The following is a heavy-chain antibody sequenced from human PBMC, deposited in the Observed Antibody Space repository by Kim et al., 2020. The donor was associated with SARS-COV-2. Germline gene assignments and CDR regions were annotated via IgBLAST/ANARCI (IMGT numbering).Heavy chain of an antibody. CDR2: IIPIFGTA. Sequence: SVKVSCKASGGTFSSYAISWVRQAPGQGLEWMGGIIPIFGTANYAQKFQGRVTITADESTSTAYMELSSLRSEDTAVYYCARALVPAAMFAFDIWGQGTMVTVSS. CDR1: GGTFSSYA. CDR3: ARALVPAAMFAFDI. V-gene: IGHV1-69*13. J-gene: IGHJ3*02. D-gene: IGHD2-2*01.